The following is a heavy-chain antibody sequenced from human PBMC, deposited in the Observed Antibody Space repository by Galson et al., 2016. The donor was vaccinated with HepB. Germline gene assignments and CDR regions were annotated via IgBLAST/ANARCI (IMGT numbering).Heavy chain of an antibody. D-gene: IGHD1-1*01. Sequence: SVKVSCKASGYTFSNYGITWVRQAPGQGLEWLGWISGYNGDTNYAQKVQGRVTMTTDTFTSTAPMELRSLRSDDTAVYFCARSHAEIKLDQPLIYYYYYGLDVWGQGTTVTVSS. CDR2: ISGYNGDT. V-gene: IGHV1-18*01. J-gene: IGHJ6*02. CDR1: GYTFSNYG. CDR3: ARSHAEIKLDQPLIYYYYYGLDV.